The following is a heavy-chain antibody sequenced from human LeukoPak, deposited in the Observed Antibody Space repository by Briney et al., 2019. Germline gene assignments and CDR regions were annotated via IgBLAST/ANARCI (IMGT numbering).Heavy chain of an antibody. Sequence: PSETLSLTCTVSGASISSSNDYWGWIRQAPGKGLEWIGSGFYGGSAHCNPSLKSRATISVDTSKNQFSLKLSSVTAADAAMYYCARQFATASADTRGYFDFWGQGTVVTVSS. D-gene: IGHD2-2*01. V-gene: IGHV4-39*01. CDR1: GASISSSNDY. J-gene: IGHJ4*02. CDR2: GFYGGSA. CDR3: ARQFATASADTRGYFDF.